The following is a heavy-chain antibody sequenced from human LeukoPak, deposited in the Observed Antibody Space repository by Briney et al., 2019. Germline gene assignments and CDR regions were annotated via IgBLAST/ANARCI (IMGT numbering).Heavy chain of an antibody. V-gene: IGHV4-59*08. J-gene: IGHJ5*02. Sequence: PSETLSLTCTVSGGSISSYYWSWIRQPPGNGLEWIGYIYYSGSTNYNPSLKSRVTISVDTSKNQFSLKLSSVTAADTAVYYCARQYYYDSRGYQHWFDPWGQGTLVTVSS. CDR3: ARQYYYDSRGYQHWFDP. CDR2: IYYSGST. D-gene: IGHD3-22*01. CDR1: GGSISSYY.